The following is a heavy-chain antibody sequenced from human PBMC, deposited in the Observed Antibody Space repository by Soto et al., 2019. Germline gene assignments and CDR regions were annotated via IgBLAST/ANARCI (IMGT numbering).Heavy chain of an antibody. CDR2: IYYSGST. D-gene: IGHD3-3*01. CDR3: ATSSITIYYYYGMDV. J-gene: IGHJ6*02. V-gene: IGHV4-31*01. Sequence: QVQLQESGPGLVKPSQTLSLTCTVSGGSISSGGYYWSWIRQHPGKGLEWIGYIYYSGSTYYNPSLKSLVTLSVDTSKNQFSLKLSSVTAADTAVYYCATSSITIYYYYGMDVWGQGTTVTVSS. CDR1: GGSISSGGYY.